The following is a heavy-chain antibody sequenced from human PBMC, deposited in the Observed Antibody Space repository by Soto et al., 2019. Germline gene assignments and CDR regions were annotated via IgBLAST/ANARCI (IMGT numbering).Heavy chain of an antibody. Sequence: PGGSLRLSCAASGFTFSSYAMSWVRQAPGKGLEWVSTITDSGGGTYYAGSVRGRFTISRDNSKNTLYLQMNSLRAEDTAVYYCAKADDCTSSSCYPRPFDYWGQGTLVTVSS. CDR3: AKADDCTSSSCYPRPFDY. V-gene: IGHV3-23*01. D-gene: IGHD2-2*01. CDR2: ITDSGGGT. CDR1: GFTFSSYA. J-gene: IGHJ4*02.